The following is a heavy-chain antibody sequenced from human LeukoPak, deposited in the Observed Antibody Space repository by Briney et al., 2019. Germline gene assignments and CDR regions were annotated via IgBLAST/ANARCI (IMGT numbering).Heavy chain of an antibody. D-gene: IGHD4-17*01. CDR2: IWYDGSNK. J-gene: IGHJ4*02. Sequence: PGSSLILSCAASGVAFSSYGMHWGRQAPGKGLEWVAVIWYDGSNKYYADSVKGRFTISRDNSKNTLYLQMNSLRAEDTAVYYCAKEFHEDYEDYFDYWGQGTLVTVSS. CDR3: AKEFHEDYEDYFDY. V-gene: IGHV3-33*06. CDR1: GVAFSSYG.